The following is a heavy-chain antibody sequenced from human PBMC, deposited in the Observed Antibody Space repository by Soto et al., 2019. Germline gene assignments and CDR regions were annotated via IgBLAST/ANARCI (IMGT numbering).Heavy chain of an antibody. J-gene: IGHJ4*02. Sequence: PSETLSLTWTVSGGSLSSFYWSWIRLPPGKGLEWLGYIYSSGTTIYNPSLKSPVTISVDTSRNQFSLKLTSVTAADTAVYYCARGRFQTSPFECWGQGTLVTVSS. CDR1: GGSLSSFY. D-gene: IGHD3-3*01. V-gene: IGHV4-59*01. CDR2: IYSSGTT. CDR3: ARGRFQTSPFEC.